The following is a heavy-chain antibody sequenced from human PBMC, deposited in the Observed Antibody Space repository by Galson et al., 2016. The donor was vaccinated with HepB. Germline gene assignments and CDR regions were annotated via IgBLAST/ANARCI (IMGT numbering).Heavy chain of an antibody. Sequence: SLRLSCAASGLTFSSYAMSWVRQAPGKGLEWVSAISGSGGNTYYADSVKGRFTISRDNSKNTLYLQMNSLRAEDTAVYYCAKDLLTEIVLMVYDYYYVMDVWGQGTTVTVSS. CDR2: ISGSGGNT. CDR3: AKDLLTEIVLMVYDYYYVMDV. CDR1: GLTFSSYA. J-gene: IGHJ6*02. V-gene: IGHV3-23*01. D-gene: IGHD2-8*01.